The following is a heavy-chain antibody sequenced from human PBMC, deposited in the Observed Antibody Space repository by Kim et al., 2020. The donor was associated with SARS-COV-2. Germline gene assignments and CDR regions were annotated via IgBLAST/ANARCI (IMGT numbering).Heavy chain of an antibody. V-gene: IGHV1-8*01. CDR2: MNPNSGST. CDR3: AREVPPSPRPPWVDP. J-gene: IGHJ5*02. CDR1: GYTFTKYD. Sequence: ASVKVSCKTSGYTFTKYDINWVRQAAGQGLEWLGWMNPNSGSTGYAQQLQGRVTMTRNTSLSKAYMALRSRRSEDTAVYSCAREVPPSPRPPWVDPWRQG.